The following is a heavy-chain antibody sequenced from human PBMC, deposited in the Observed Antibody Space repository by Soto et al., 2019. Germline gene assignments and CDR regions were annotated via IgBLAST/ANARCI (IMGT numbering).Heavy chain of an antibody. Sequence: QVQLQESGPGLVKPSQTLSLTCTVSGGSIRSGGYYWSWVRQSPRRGLEWIGNIYYSGSTYYNPSLKSRLTISVDTSKTQFSLNLRSVPAADTAVYYCARDRLMATAGTARHYFGLDVWGQGTTVTVSS. J-gene: IGHJ6*02. D-gene: IGHD5-18*01. CDR3: ARDRLMATAGTARHYFGLDV. CDR1: GGSIRSGGYY. CDR2: IYYSGST. V-gene: IGHV4-31*03.